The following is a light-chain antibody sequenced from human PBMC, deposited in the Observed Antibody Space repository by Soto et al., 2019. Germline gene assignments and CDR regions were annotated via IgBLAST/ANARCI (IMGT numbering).Light chain of an antibody. Sequence: EIVLAQSPGTLSLSPGQRATLSCRSSQSVSRDYVAWYQHKPGQAPRRLIYAASSRPSGIPDRFGGSGSGTDFTLAISRLEPEDFAVYYCQQYRSSPHTFGCGSRVEFK. CDR3: QQYRSSPHT. CDR2: AAS. V-gene: IGKV3-20*01. J-gene: IGKJ4*01. CDR1: QSVSRDY.